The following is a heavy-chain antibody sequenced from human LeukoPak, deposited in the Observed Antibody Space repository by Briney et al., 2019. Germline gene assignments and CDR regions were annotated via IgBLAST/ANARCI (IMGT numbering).Heavy chain of an antibody. Sequence: GASVKVSCKASGYTFTSYGISWVRQAPGQGLEWMGWISAYNGNTNYAQKFQGRVTITADESTSTAYMELSSLKSEDTAVYYCARGGSGAIDYWGQGTLVTVSS. CDR1: GYTFTSYG. CDR3: ARGGSGAIDY. J-gene: IGHJ4*02. V-gene: IGHV1-18*01. CDR2: ISAYNGNT. D-gene: IGHD2-15*01.